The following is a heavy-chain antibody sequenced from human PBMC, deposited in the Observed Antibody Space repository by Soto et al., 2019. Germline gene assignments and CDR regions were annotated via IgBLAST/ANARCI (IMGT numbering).Heavy chain of an antibody. Sequence: PGESLKISCKGSGYSFTSYWIGWVRQMPGKGLEWMGIIYPGDSDTRYSPSFQGQVTISADKSISTAYLQWSSLKASDTAMYYCARFIVVVTGPRGWFDPWGQGTLVTVSS. D-gene: IGHD2-21*02. CDR2: IYPGDSDT. CDR3: ARFIVVVTGPRGWFDP. V-gene: IGHV5-51*01. J-gene: IGHJ5*02. CDR1: GYSFTSYW.